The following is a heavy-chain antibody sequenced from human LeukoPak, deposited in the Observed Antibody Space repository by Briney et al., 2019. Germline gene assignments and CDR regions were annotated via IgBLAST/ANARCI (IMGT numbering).Heavy chain of an antibody. CDR3: ARVVSGYLDY. CDR1: GFTVSSNY. CDR2: IYSGGST. Sequence: GGSLRLSCAASGFTVSSNYMSWVRQAPGKGLEWVSVIYSGGSTYYADFVKGRFTISRDNSKNTLYLQMNSLRAEDTAVYYCARVVSGYLDYWGQGTLVTVSS. V-gene: IGHV3-53*01. D-gene: IGHD2-15*01. J-gene: IGHJ4*02.